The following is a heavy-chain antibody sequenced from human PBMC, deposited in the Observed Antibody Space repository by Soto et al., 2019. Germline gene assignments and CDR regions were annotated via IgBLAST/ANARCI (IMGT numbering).Heavy chain of an antibody. J-gene: IGHJ4*02. D-gene: IGHD1-26*01. CDR1: GFTFTSYG. CDR3: SGGVGDAF. V-gene: IGHV3-7*04. Sequence: PGGSLRLSCAASGFTFTSYGMNWVRQAPGKGLEWVAHVNQDGSAKYYVDSVKGRFTISRDNANNLLTLQMNSLSAGDTAMYYCSGGVGDAFWGQGTLVTVSS. CDR2: VNQDGSAK.